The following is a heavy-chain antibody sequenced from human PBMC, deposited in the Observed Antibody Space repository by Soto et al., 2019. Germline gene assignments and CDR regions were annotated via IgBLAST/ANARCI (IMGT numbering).Heavy chain of an antibody. V-gene: IGHV6-1*01. J-gene: IGHJ5*02. CDR2: TYYRSKWYN. CDR1: GDSVSSNSAA. CDR3: AREGIAVSGPVYVFPRYWFDP. D-gene: IGHD6-19*01. Sequence: PSQTLSLTCAISGDSVSSNSAAWNWIRQSPSRGLEWLGRTYYRSKWYNDYAVSVKSRITINPDTSKNQFSLQLNSVTPEDTAVYYCAREGIAVSGPVYVFPRYWFDPWGQGTLVTVSS.